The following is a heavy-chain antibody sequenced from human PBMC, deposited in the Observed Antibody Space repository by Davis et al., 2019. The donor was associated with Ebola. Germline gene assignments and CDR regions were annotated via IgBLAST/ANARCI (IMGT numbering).Heavy chain of an antibody. CDR3: AREQDFWSGYYAQSYYGMDV. CDR1: GFTFSSYW. V-gene: IGHV3-7*01. Sequence: GESLKISCAASGFTFSSYWMSWVRQAPGKGLEWVANIKQDGSEKYYVDSVKGRFTISRDNAKNSLYLQMNSLRAEDTAVYYCAREQDFWSGYYAQSYYGMDVWGQGTTVTVSS. D-gene: IGHD3-3*01. CDR2: IKQDGSEK. J-gene: IGHJ6*02.